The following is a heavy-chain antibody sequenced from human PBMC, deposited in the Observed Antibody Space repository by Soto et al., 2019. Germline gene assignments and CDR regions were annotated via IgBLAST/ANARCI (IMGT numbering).Heavy chain of an antibody. D-gene: IGHD3-10*01. CDR3: ARQAGYYGSGSYIKSPFDY. CDR2: IYYTGST. V-gene: IGHV4-59*05. J-gene: IGHJ4*02. CDR1: GGSISSYY. Sequence: SLTCTVSGGSISSYYWSWIRQPPGKGLEWIGSIYYTGSTYFNPSLKSRVTISVDTSKNQFSLKLSSVTAADTALYYCARQAGYYGSGSYIKSPFDYWGQGTLVTVSS.